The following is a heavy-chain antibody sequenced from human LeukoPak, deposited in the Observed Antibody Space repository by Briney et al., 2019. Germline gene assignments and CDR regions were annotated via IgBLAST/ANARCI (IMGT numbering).Heavy chain of an antibody. J-gene: IGHJ4*02. CDR2: ISAYNGNT. Sequence: ASVKVSCKASGYTFTSYGISWVRQAPGQGLEWMGWISAYNGNTNYAQKLQGRVTMTTNTSTSTAYMELRSLRSDDTAVYYCARQYTHWNPFAGWGQGTLVTVSS. CDR3: ARQYTHWNPFAG. V-gene: IGHV1-18*01. CDR1: GYTFTSYG. D-gene: IGHD1-1*01.